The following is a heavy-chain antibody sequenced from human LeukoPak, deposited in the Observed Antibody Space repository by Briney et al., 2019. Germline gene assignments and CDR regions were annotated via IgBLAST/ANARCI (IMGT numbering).Heavy chain of an antibody. D-gene: IGHD5-24*01. J-gene: IGHJ4*03. V-gene: IGHV3-21*01. CDR1: GFTFSSYS. Sequence: RGALRLYCATSGFTFSSYSMNWVRQAPGKGLEWVSSISSSSSHIYYADSVKGRFTISRDNAKNSLYLQMNSLRAEDTAVYYFARRGGRGGYTSQDFWGQGTLVTVS. CDR2: ISSSSSHI. CDR3: ARRGGRGGYTSQDF.